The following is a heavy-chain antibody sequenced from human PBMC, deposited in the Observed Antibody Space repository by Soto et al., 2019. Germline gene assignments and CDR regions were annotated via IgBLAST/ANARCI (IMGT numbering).Heavy chain of an antibody. CDR1: GFTFSSHA. CDR3: ARAGSGYCTGGSCYNFDC. Sequence: QMQLVESGGGVVQSGRSLRLSCAASGFTFSSHAMHWVRQAPGKGLEWVAVISYDAKNKYYADSVRGRFTISRDNSKNTLFLQMDTLRTEDTAVYFCARAGSGYCTGGSCYNFDCWGQGTLVTVSS. CDR2: ISYDAKNK. D-gene: IGHD2-15*01. J-gene: IGHJ4*02. V-gene: IGHV3-30*04.